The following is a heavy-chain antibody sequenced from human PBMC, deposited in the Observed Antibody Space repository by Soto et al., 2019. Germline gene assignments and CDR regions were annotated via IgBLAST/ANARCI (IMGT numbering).Heavy chain of an antibody. J-gene: IGHJ4*02. CDR2: IYSSGVT. CDR3: ATKPNGLYYFDY. Sequence: QVQLQESGPGLVQPSQTLSLTCTVSGGSISSAGYYWSWIRQHPGKGLEWIGYIYSSGVTYYDPSLKSQVNMSVDMSKTQFHLRLSSVTAAATAVYDCATKPNGLYYFDYWGQGALVTVSS. D-gene: IGHD2-8*01. CDR1: GGSISSAGYY. V-gene: IGHV4-31*01.